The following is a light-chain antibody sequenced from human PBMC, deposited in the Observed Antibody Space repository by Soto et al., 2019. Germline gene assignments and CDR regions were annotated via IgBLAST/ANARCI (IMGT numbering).Light chain of an antibody. V-gene: IGKV3-15*01. CDR1: QSVSGN. CDR2: GAS. J-gene: IGKJ4*01. CDR3: QQYNNWPPLT. Sequence: EIGMTQSPATLSVSPGERATLSCRASQSVSGNLAWYQQKPGQAPRLLIYGASTRATGITARFSGSGSGTEFTLTISSLQSEDFAVYYCQQYNNWPPLTFGGGTKVEIK.